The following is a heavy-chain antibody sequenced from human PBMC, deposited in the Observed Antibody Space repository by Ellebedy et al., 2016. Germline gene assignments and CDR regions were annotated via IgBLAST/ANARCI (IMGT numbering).Heavy chain of an antibody. Sequence: GGSLRLSCAASGFTFSSYAMSWVRQAPGKGLEWVSSISGSGTSTYYADSVKGRFTIARGNSKNTLYLQMNSLRAEDTAVYYFARESYSPGHLNYYGIDVWGQGTTVTVSS. V-gene: IGHV3-23*01. D-gene: IGHD3-10*01. CDR3: ARESYSPGHLNYYGIDV. CDR1: GFTFSSYA. CDR2: ISGSGTST. J-gene: IGHJ6*02.